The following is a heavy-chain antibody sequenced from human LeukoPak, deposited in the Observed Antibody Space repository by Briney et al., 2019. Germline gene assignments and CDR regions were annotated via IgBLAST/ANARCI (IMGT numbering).Heavy chain of an antibody. J-gene: IGHJ3*02. Sequence: TGGSLRLSGAASGFTHSSFTMHWVRHNPGKGLEWVAVISYDESQKWYADSVKGRFTISRDISKNTLFLEMDSLRGEDTAVYYCARPTTVTTISADAFDIWGQGTMVTVSS. D-gene: IGHD4-17*01. CDR3: ARPTTVTTISADAFDI. CDR1: GFTHSSFT. V-gene: IGHV3-30-3*01. CDR2: ISYDESQK.